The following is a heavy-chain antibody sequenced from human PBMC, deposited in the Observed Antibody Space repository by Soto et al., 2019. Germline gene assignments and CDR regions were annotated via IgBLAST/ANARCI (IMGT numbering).Heavy chain of an antibody. J-gene: IGHJ6*02. Sequence: QVQLVQSGAEVKKPGSSVKVSCKASGGTFSSYAISWVRQAPGQGLEWMGGIMPIFGTANYAQKLQGRVTIAADESTSTAYMELSSLRSEDTAVYYCARIQLWLWDYYYGMDVWGQGTTVTVSS. CDR3: ARIQLWLWDYYYGMDV. D-gene: IGHD5-18*01. CDR1: GGTFSSYA. CDR2: IMPIFGTA. V-gene: IGHV1-69*01.